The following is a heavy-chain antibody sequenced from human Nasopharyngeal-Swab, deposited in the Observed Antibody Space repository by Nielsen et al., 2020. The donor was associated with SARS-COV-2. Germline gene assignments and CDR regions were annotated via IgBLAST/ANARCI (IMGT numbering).Heavy chain of an antibody. CDR2: ISAYNGNT. D-gene: IGHD2-15*01. CDR1: GYTFTSYG. CDR3: ARLGYCSGGSCFSGDY. Sequence: ASVKVSCKASGYTFTSYGISWVRQAPGQGLEWMGWISAYNGNTNYAQKLQGRVTMTTDTSTSTAYMELMSLRSDDTAVYYCARLGYCSGGSCFSGDYWGQGTLVTVSS. V-gene: IGHV1-18*01. J-gene: IGHJ4*02.